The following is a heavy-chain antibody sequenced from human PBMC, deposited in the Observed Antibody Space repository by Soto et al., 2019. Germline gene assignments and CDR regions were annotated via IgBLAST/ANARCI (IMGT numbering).Heavy chain of an antibody. J-gene: IGHJ4*02. Sequence: PSETLSLTCAVYGGSFSGYYWSWIRQPPGKGLEWIGEINHSGSTNYNPSLKSRVAISVDTSKNQFSLKLSSVTAADTAVYYCAGGEYSSSSQYYFDYWGQGTLVTVSS. V-gene: IGHV4-34*01. CDR1: GGSFSGYY. CDR2: INHSGST. D-gene: IGHD6-6*01. CDR3: AGGEYSSSSQYYFDY.